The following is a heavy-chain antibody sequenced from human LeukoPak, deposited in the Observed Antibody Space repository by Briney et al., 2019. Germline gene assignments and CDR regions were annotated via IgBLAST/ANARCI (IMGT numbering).Heavy chain of an antibody. CDR2: SGGSGNDA. Sequence: GRSLRLTCVASGFTFRNHAMNWVRQAPGKGLEWVSTSGGSGNDAYYGDSVKGRFTISRDNSKNTLYLQMNSLSRADTALYYCARRGGSNGWGAFDIWGQGTMVTVSS. V-gene: IGHV3-23*01. CDR1: GFTFRNHA. D-gene: IGHD6-19*01. CDR3: ARRGGSNGWGAFDI. J-gene: IGHJ3*02.